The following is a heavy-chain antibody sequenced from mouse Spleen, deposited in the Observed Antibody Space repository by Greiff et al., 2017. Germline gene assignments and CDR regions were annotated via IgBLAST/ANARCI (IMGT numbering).Heavy chain of an antibody. CDR2: INPNNGGT. J-gene: IGHJ4*01. D-gene: IGHD3-3*01. V-gene: IGHV1-26*01. Sequence: VQLQQSGPELVKPGASVKISCKASGYTFTDYYMNWVKQSHGKSLEWIGDINPNNGGTSYNQKFKGKATLTVDKSSSTAYMELRSLTSEDSAVYYCATGTEGYAMDYWGQGTSVTVSS. CDR1: GYTFTDYY. CDR3: ATGTEGYAMDY.